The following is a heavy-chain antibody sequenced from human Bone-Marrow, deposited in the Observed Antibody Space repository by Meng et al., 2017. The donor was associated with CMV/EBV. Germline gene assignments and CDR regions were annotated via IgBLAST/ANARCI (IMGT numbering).Heavy chain of an antibody. CDR1: GGTFSSYA. CDR2: IIPIFGTA. D-gene: IGHD3-3*01. J-gene: IGHJ6*02. CDR3: ARGHYDFWSGYYYYYGMDV. V-gene: IGHV1-69*05. Sequence: SVKVSCKASGGTFSSYAISWVRQAPGQGLEWMGGIIPIFGTANYAQKFQGRVTITTDESTSTAYMELSSLRSEDTAVYYCARGHYDFWSGYYYYYGMDVWGQGTTVTVSS.